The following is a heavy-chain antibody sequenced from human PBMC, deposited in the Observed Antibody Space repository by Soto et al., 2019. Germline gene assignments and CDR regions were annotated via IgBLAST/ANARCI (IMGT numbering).Heavy chain of an antibody. CDR1: GFTFSSYG. J-gene: IGHJ1*01. V-gene: IGHV3-30*18. D-gene: IGHD1-26*01. Sequence: GGSLRLSCAASGFTFSSYGMHWVRQAPGKGLEWVAVISYDGSNKYYADSVKGRFTISRDNSKNTLYLQMNSLRAEDTAVYYCAKDRWELLRGYFQHWGQGTLVTVSS. CDR2: ISYDGSNK. CDR3: AKDRWELLRGYFQH.